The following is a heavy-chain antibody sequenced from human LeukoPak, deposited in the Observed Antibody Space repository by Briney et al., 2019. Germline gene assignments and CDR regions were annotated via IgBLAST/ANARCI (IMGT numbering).Heavy chain of an antibody. CDR3: ARGPPGIAAAGTLDY. D-gene: IGHD6-13*01. CDR1: GYTFTVYY. CDR2: INPNSGGT. J-gene: IGHJ4*02. Sequence: GASVKVSCKASGYTFTVYYMHWVRQAPGQGLEWMGWINPNSGGTNYAQKFQGWVTMTRDTSISTAYMELSRLRSDDTAVYYCARGPPGIAAAGTLDYWGQGTLVTVSS. V-gene: IGHV1-2*04.